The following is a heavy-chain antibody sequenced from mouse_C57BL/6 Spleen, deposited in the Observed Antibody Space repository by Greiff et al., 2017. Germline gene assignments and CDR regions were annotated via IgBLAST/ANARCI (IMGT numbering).Heavy chain of an antibody. CDR3: ARHYDYGAMDY. Sequence: VQRVESGGGLVQPGGSLKLSCAASGFTFSDYYMYWVRQTPEKRLEWVAYISNGGGSTYYPDTVKGRFTISRDNAKNTLYLQMSRLKSEDTAMYYCARHYDYGAMDYWGQGTSVTVSS. CDR2: ISNGGGST. CDR1: GFTFSDYY. V-gene: IGHV5-12*01. J-gene: IGHJ4*01. D-gene: IGHD2-4*01.